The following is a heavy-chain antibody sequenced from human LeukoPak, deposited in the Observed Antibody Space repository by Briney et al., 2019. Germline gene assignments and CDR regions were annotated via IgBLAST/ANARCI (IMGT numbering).Heavy chain of an antibody. CDR3: AKERGYSGSSVDY. V-gene: IGHV3-23*01. D-gene: IGHD1-26*01. CDR2: ISGSGDST. Sequence: GGSLRLSCAASGFTFSSYWMSWVRQAPGKGLEWVSSISGSGDSTYYADSVKGRFTISRDTSKNTLYLQMNSLRAEDTAVYYCAKERGYSGSSVDYWGQGTLLTVSS. J-gene: IGHJ4*02. CDR1: GFTFSSYW.